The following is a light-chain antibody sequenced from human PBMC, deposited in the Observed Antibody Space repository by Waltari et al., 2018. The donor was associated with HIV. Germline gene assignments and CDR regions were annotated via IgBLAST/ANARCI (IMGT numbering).Light chain of an antibody. J-gene: IGLJ2*01. CDR2: KDD. CDR1: SGSIASNH. CDR3: QSYDNENPVL. Sequence: NFMLTQPHSVSESPGKTVTISCTRSSGSIASNHVQVYQQRPGSSPTTVIYKDDQRPSGVPDRFSGSIDSSSNSASLTISGLRPEDEADYYCQSYDNENPVLFGGGTKLTVL. V-gene: IGLV6-57*01.